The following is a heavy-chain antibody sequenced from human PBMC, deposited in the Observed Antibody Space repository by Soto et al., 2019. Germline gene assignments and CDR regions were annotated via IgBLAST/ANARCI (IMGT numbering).Heavy chain of an antibody. Sequence: GGSLRLSCAASGFTFSSYAMSWVRQAPGKGLEWVSAISGSGGSTYYADSVKGRFTISRDNSKNTLYLQMNSLRAKDTAVYYCAKDLRYYYGSGSYYRGNWFDPWGQGTLVTVSS. CDR1: GFTFSSYA. CDR3: AKDLRYYYGSGSYYRGNWFDP. D-gene: IGHD3-10*01. CDR2: ISGSGGST. J-gene: IGHJ5*02. V-gene: IGHV3-23*01.